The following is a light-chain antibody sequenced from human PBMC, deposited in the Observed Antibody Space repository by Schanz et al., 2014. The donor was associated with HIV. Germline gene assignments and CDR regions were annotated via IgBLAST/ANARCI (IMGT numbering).Light chain of an antibody. CDR1: SSNIGSNT. Sequence: QSVLTQPPSASGTPGQRVTISCSGSSSNIGSNTVNWYQQLPGTAPRLLLYNDHFRPSGVPDRFSGSRSGTSASLAISGLQSEDEADYYCATWDDSLNAWVFGGGTKLTVL. CDR3: ATWDDSLNAWV. CDR2: NDH. J-gene: IGLJ3*02. V-gene: IGLV1-44*01.